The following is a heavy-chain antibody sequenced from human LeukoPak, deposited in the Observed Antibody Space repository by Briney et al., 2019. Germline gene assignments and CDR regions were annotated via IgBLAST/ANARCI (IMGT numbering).Heavy chain of an antibody. V-gene: IGHV4-59*01. Sequence: PSETLSLTCTVSGVSISSYYWSWIRQPPGKGLEWIGYIYYSRSTNYNPSLKSRVTISVDTSKNQFSLKLSSVTAADTAVDYCARARYSTMVRGVIVWFDPWGQGTLVTVSS. D-gene: IGHD3-10*01. CDR3: ARARYSTMVRGVIVWFDP. J-gene: IGHJ5*02. CDR2: IYYSRST. CDR1: GVSISSYY.